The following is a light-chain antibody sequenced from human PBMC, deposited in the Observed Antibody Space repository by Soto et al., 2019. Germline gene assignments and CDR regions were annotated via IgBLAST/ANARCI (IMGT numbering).Light chain of an antibody. Sequence: DIQMTQSPSSLSASVGDRVTITCRAGQRISSYLNWYQQKPGKAPKLLIYAASSLQSGVPSRFSGSGSGTDFTLTISSLQPEDFATYSCQQSDSTPYTFGQGTKLEIK. CDR2: AAS. V-gene: IGKV1-39*01. CDR1: QRISSY. J-gene: IGKJ2*01. CDR3: QQSDSTPYT.